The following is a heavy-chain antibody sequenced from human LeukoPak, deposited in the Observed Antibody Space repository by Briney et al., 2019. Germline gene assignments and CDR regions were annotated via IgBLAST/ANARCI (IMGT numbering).Heavy chain of an antibody. Sequence: GGSLRLSCAASGFTFSSYAMSWVRQAPGKGLEWVAFSSVSGGSTYYADSVKGRFTISKDNSKNTLYLQMNSLRAEDTGVYSCAKDRGVEVITNAFDIWGQGTMVTVSS. V-gene: IGHV3-23*01. D-gene: IGHD3-10*01. CDR3: AKDRGVEVITNAFDI. CDR2: SSVSGGST. CDR1: GFTFSSYA. J-gene: IGHJ3*02.